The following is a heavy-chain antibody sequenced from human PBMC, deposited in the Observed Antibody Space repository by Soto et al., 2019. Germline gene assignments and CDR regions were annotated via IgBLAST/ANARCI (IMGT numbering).Heavy chain of an antibody. CDR1: GGSISSYY. J-gene: IGHJ4*02. Sequence: SETLSLTCTVSGGSISSYYWSWIRQPPGKGLEWIGYIYYSGSTNYNPSLKSRVTISVDTSKNQFSLKLSSVTAADTAVYYCARELDYYDSSGALFDYWGQGTLVTVSS. CDR3: ARELDYYDSSGALFDY. D-gene: IGHD3-22*01. CDR2: IYYSGST. V-gene: IGHV4-59*01.